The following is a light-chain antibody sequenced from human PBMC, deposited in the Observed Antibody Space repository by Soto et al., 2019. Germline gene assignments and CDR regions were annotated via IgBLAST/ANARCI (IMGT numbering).Light chain of an antibody. Sequence: DIQMTQSPSTLSASVGDRVTITCRASQSISSWLAWYQQKPGKAPKLLIYEASSSQIGVPPRFSGSGFGTEFTLTISSRQPDDFATYYCQHYKESSTCGLGTRLEIK. CDR1: QSISSW. J-gene: IGKJ1*01. V-gene: IGKV1-5*03. CDR3: QHYKESST. CDR2: EAS.